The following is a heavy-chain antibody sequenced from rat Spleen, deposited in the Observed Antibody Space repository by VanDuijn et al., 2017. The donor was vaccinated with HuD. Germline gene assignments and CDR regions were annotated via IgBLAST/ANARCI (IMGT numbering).Heavy chain of an antibody. CDR1: GFTFSDYN. Sequence: EVQLVESGGGLVQPGRSLKLSCAASGFTFSDYNMAWVRQAPKKGLDWVTTIIYDGSRTYYRDSVKGRFTISRDNAKSTLSLQMDSLRSEDTATYYCARRHYGYTDYFDYWGQGVMVTVSS. CDR3: ARRHYGYTDYFDY. CDR2: IIYDGSRT. V-gene: IGHV5S10*01. D-gene: IGHD1-9*01. J-gene: IGHJ2*01.